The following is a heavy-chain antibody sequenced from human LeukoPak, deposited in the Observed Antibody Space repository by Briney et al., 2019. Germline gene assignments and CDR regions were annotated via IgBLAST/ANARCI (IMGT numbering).Heavy chain of an antibody. V-gene: IGHV4-4*07. CDR3: ARGVAVRRGIVLVVAAHENWFDP. CDR2: IYTSGGT. J-gene: IGHJ5*02. Sequence: SETLSLTCTVSGGSISSYYWSWIRQPAGKGLEWIGRIYTSGGTNYNPSLKSRVTMSVDTSKNQFSLKLSSVTAADTALYYCARGVAVRRGIVLVVAAHENWFDPWGQGTLVTVSS. D-gene: IGHD2-15*01. CDR1: GGSISSYY.